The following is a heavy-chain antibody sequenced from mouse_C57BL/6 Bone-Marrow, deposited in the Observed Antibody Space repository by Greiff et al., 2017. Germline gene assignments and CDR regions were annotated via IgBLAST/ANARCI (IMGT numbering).Heavy chain of an antibody. Sequence: QVQLQQSGAELVRPGTSVKMSCKASGYTFTNYWIGWAKQRPGHGLEWIGDIYPGGGYTNYNEKFKGKATLTADKSSSTAYMQFSSLTSEDSAIYDCARSGDYEAFAYWGQGTLVTVSA. CDR3: ARSGDYEAFAY. CDR1: GYTFTNYW. CDR2: IYPGGGYT. D-gene: IGHD2-4*01. V-gene: IGHV1-63*01. J-gene: IGHJ3*01.